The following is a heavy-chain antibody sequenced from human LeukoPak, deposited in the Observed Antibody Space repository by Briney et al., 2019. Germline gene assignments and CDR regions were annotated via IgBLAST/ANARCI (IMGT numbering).Heavy chain of an antibody. J-gene: IGHJ4*02. CDR2: IYYSGST. CDR3: ASLSIAVAADY. Sequence: PSETLSLTCTVSGGSISSSSYYWGWIRQPPGKGLEWIGSIYYSGSTYYNPSLKSRVTISVDTSKNQFSLKLSSVTAADTAVYYCASLSIAVAADYWGQGILVTVSS. V-gene: IGHV4-39*01. CDR1: GGSISSSSYY. D-gene: IGHD6-19*01.